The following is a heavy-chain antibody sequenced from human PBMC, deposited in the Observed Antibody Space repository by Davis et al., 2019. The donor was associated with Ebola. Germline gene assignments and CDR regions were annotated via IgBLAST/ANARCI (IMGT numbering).Heavy chain of an antibody. Sequence: PGGSLRLSCAASGFTFSNYGMHRVRQAPGKGLEWVALIWYDGSNKYYADSVKGRFTISRDNSKNTLYLQMNSLRAEDTAVYYCARDRVGGYSYGYMGYWGQGTLVTVSS. CDR2: IWYDGSNK. CDR1: GFTFSNYG. D-gene: IGHD5-18*01. CDR3: ARDRVGGYSYGYMGY. V-gene: IGHV3-33*01. J-gene: IGHJ4*02.